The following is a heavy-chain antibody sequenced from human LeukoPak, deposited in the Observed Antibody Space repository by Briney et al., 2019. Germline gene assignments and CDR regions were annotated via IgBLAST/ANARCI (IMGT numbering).Heavy chain of an antibody. CDR1: GGSFSGYY. J-gene: IGHJ6*03. CDR3: ARGSGGSSWGAYYYYYYYMDV. V-gene: IGHV4-34*01. D-gene: IGHD6-13*01. CDR2: INHSGST. Sequence: SETLSLTCAVYGGSFSGYYWGWLRQPPGKGLEWIGEINHSGSTNYNPSLKSRVTISVDTSKNQFSLKLSSVTAADTAVYYCARGSGGSSWGAYYYYYYYMDVWGKGTTVTVSS.